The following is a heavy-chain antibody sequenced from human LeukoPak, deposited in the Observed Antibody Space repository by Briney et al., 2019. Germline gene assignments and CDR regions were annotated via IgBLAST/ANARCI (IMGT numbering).Heavy chain of an antibody. CDR1: GFTFSNYG. V-gene: IGHV3-30*02. J-gene: IGHJ4*02. CDR2: IRYDGNNK. Sequence: GGSLRLSCGVSGFTFSNYGMLWVRQAPGKGLEWVAFIRYDGNNKLYADSVKGRFTISRDNSKNTVYLHINNLRTEDTALYYCAKDNPLDYWGQGTLVIVSS. CDR3: AKDNPLDY. D-gene: IGHD1-14*01.